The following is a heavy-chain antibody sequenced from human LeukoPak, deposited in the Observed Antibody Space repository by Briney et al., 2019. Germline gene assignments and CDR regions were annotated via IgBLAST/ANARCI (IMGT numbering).Heavy chain of an antibody. Sequence: GGSLRLSCAASGFTFSSYSMNWVRQAPGKGLEWVSSISSSSSYIYYADSVKGRFTISRDNAKNSLYLQMNSLRAEDTAVYYCARALTYYDILTGYYLDYWGQGTLVTVSP. J-gene: IGHJ4*02. V-gene: IGHV3-21*01. CDR3: ARALTYYDILTGYYLDY. CDR2: ISSSSSYI. CDR1: GFTFSSYS. D-gene: IGHD3-9*01.